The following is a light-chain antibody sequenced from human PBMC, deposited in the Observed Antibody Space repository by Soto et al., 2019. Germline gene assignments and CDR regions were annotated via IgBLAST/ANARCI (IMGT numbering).Light chain of an antibody. V-gene: IGLV1-44*01. CDR2: TNN. CDR1: SSNIGSNT. J-gene: IGLJ1*01. Sequence: QSVLTQPPSASGTPGQRVTISCSGSSSNIGSNTVNWYHQLPGTAPKLLIYTNNQRPSGVPERFSGSKSGTSASLAISGLQSEDEADYYCAAWDDSLNGDVFGTGTKLTVL. CDR3: AAWDDSLNGDV.